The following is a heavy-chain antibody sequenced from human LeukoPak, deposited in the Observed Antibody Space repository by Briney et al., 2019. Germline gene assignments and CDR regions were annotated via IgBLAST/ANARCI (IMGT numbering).Heavy chain of an antibody. J-gene: IGHJ3*02. D-gene: IGHD1-14*01. CDR3: ANLMYKPKSDAFDI. CDR1: GFTFSSYG. CDR2: IRHDGSNK. Sequence: GGSLRLSCAASGFTFSSYGMHWVRQAPGKGLEWVAFIRHDGSNKYYADSVKGRFTICRDNSKNTLYLQMNSLRAEDTAVYYCANLMYKPKSDAFDIWGQGTMVTVSS. V-gene: IGHV3-30*02.